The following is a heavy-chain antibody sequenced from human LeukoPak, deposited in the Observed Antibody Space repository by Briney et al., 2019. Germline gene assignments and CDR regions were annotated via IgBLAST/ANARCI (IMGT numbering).Heavy chain of an antibody. Sequence: PGGSLRLSCAASGFTFSSYGMHWVRQAPGKGLEWVAVIWYDGSNKYYADSVKGRFTISRDNSKNTLYLQMSSLRAEDTAVYYCARALLWFGELFPDYWGQGTLVTVSS. CDR3: ARALLWFGELFPDY. D-gene: IGHD3-10*01. CDR2: IWYDGSNK. J-gene: IGHJ4*02. CDR1: GFTFSSYG. V-gene: IGHV3-33*01.